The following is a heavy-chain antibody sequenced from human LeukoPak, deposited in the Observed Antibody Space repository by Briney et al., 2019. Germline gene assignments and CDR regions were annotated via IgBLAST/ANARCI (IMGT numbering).Heavy chain of an antibody. Sequence: ASVKVSCKASGYTFTSYGISWVRQAPGQGLEWMGWISAYNGNTNYAQKLQGRVTMTTDTSTSTAYMELRSLRSDDTAVYYCARVQVQGSSWPHYYYYYYMDVWGKGTTVTVSS. CDR2: ISAYNGNT. CDR3: ARVQVQGSSWPHYYYYYYMDV. J-gene: IGHJ6*03. V-gene: IGHV1-18*01. CDR1: GYTFTSYG. D-gene: IGHD6-13*01.